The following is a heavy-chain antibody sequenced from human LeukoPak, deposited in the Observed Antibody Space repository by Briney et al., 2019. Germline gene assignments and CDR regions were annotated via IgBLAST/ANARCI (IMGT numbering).Heavy chain of an antibody. D-gene: IGHD1-26*01. CDR2: INHSGST. V-gene: IGHV4-34*01. Sequence: SETLSLTCAVYGGSFSGYYWSWIRQPPGKGLEWIGEINHSGSTNYNPSLKSRVTISVDTSKNQFSLKLSSVTAADTAVYYCARILWRSGSYYFDYWGQGTLVTVSS. CDR1: GGSFSGYY. J-gene: IGHJ4*02. CDR3: ARILWRSGSYYFDY.